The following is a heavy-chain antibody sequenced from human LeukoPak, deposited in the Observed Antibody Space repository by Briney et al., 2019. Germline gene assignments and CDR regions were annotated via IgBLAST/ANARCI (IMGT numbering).Heavy chain of an antibody. J-gene: IGHJ3*02. V-gene: IGHV4-34*01. CDR3: ARGRSWAFDI. CDR1: GGSFTAYY. CDR2: INHSGTT. Sequence: SSETLSLTCAVNGGSFTAYYWSWLRQSPGKGLEWIGEINHSGTTNYNPSFKSRATISVRSSKSQFSLSLTSVTAADTAVYYCARGRSWAFDIWGQGTMVTISS.